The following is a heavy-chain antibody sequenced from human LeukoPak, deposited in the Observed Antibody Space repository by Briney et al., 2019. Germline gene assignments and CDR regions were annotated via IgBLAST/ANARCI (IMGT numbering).Heavy chain of an antibody. D-gene: IGHD3-10*01. CDR2: IYYSGNT. V-gene: IGHV4-39*01. J-gene: IGHJ5*02. CDR1: GGSISSSSYF. Sequence: SETLSLTCTVSGGSISSSSYFWGWIRQPPGTGLEWLGSIYYSGNTYYNPSLKSRVTISVDTSKNQFSLKLSSVTAADTAVYYCARTYYYHSGRADPWGQGTLVTVSS. CDR3: ARTYYYHSGRADP.